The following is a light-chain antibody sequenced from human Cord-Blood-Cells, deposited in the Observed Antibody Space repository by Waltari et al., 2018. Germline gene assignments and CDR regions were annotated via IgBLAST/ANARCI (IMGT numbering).Light chain of an antibody. V-gene: IGKV4-1*01. CDR2: WAS. CDR3: QQYYSTRT. J-gene: IGKJ2*01. CDR1: QSVLYSSNNKNY. Sequence: DIVMTQSPDSLAVSLGERATINCKSSQSVLYSSNNKNYLAWYQQKPGQPPKLLIYWASTRESGVPDRFSGSGSGTDXXLTISSLQAEDVAVYYCQQYYSTRTFGQGTKLEIK.